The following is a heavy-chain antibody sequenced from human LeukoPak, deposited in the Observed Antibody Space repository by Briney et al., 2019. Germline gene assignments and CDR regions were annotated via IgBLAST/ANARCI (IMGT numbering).Heavy chain of an antibody. CDR2: IKQDGSEK. CDR1: EFTFSRYW. J-gene: IGHJ4*02. CDR3: ARVFWSATSYYFEY. V-gene: IGHV3-7*05. D-gene: IGHD3-3*01. Sequence: GGSLRLSCAVPEFTFSRYWMSWVRQAPGKGLEWVASIKQDGSEKYYVDSVEGRFTISRDNSKNSLYLQLDSLIAEDTAVYYCARVFWSATSYYFEYWGQGALVTVSS.